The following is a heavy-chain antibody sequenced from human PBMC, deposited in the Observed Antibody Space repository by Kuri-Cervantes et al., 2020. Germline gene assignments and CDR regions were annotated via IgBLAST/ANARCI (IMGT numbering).Heavy chain of an antibody. CDR2: ISGSDNTI. Sequence: LSLTCTVSGGSISSSSYYWGWIRQPPGKGLEWVSYISGSDNTISYADSVKGRFTISRDNAKNSLYLQMNSLRAEDTAVYYCAREFPGTAVAGTEGALDIWGQGTKVTVSS. CDR3: AREFPGTAVAGTEGALDI. D-gene: IGHD6-19*01. J-gene: IGHJ3*02. V-gene: IGHV3-11*04. CDR1: GGSISSSSYY.